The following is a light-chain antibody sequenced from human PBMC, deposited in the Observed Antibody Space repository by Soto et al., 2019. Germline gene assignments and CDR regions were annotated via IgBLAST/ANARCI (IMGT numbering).Light chain of an antibody. J-gene: IGKJ4*01. CDR2: WAF. Sequence: DIVMTQSPDSLGVSLGERATFNCKSSQSVLVSPDNKNNLAWYQQKPGQPPRLLIYWAFFRESGVPDRFSGSGSGTDFTLTISSLRAEDVAVYYCQQYFIAPFTFGGGTKVEIK. V-gene: IGKV4-1*01. CDR1: QSVLVSPDNKNN. CDR3: QQYFIAPFT.